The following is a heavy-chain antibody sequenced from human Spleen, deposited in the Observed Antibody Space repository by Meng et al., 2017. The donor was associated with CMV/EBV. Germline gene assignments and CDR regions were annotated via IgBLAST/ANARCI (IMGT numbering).Heavy chain of an antibody. D-gene: IGHD3-10*01. Sequence: GESLKISCKGSGYRFTSYWIGWVRQMPGKGLEWMGIIYPGDSDTKYSPSFQGQVTISADKSIGTAYLQWSSLKASDSAMYYCARGGSGTYYPVDYWGQGTLVTVSS. CDR1: GYRFTSYW. V-gene: IGHV5-51*01. J-gene: IGHJ4*02. CDR3: ARGGSGTYYPVDY. CDR2: IYPGDSDT.